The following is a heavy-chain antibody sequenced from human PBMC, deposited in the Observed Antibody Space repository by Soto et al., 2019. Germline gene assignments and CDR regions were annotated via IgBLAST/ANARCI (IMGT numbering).Heavy chain of an antibody. CDR1: GGSFSSNT. CDR2: IIPIFGTS. J-gene: IGHJ5*02. Sequence: QLQLVQSGAEVKKPGSSVNVSCKTSGGSFSSNTITWVRQAPGQGLEWMGGIIPIFGTSNYAQKFQGRVTITADESTNTVYMELSRLRYEDTAVYYCARDVLLVVVSATRAAGWLDPLGQGTLVTVSS. D-gene: IGHD2-15*01. V-gene: IGHV1-69*01. CDR3: ARDVLLVVVSATRAAGWLDP.